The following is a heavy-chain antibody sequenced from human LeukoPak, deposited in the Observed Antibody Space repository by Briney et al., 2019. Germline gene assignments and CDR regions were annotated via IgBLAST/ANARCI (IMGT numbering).Heavy chain of an antibody. CDR1: GFTFSSYA. D-gene: IGHD1-26*01. J-gene: IGHJ4*02. CDR2: ISGSGGST. CDR3: AKRGGVGARYYFYY. Sequence: GGSLRLSCAASGFTFSSYAMSWVRQAPGKGLEGVSGISGSGGSTYYADSVKGRFTISRDNSKNTLYLQMNSLRAEDTAVYYCAKRGGVGARYYFYYSGQGTLVSVSS. V-gene: IGHV3-23*01.